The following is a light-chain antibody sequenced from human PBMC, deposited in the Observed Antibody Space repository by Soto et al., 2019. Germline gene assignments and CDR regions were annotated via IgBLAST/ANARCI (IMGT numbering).Light chain of an antibody. Sequence: EIVLTQSPGTLSLSPGERATLSCRASQSVSSSYLAWYQQKPGQAPRLLIYGASSRATGIPDRFSGSGSGTDFTLTISRLEREDFAVYYCQQYGRSSWTFGQGAKVDIK. CDR3: QQYGRSSWT. CDR2: GAS. CDR1: QSVSSSY. V-gene: IGKV3-20*01. J-gene: IGKJ1*01.